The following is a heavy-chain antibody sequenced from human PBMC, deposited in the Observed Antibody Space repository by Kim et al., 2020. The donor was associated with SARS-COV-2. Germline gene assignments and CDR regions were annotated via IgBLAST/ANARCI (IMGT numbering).Heavy chain of an antibody. J-gene: IGHJ6*02. V-gene: IGHV3-74*01. D-gene: IGHD1-26*01. CDR2: IKSDASIT. CDR1: GFTLSNYW. Sequence: GGSLRLSCAASGFTLSNYWMSWVRQGPGKGLLWVSRIKSDASITTYADSVKGRFSISRDNAKNTLYLQVNSLRAEDTGVYYCARSPDGGAKKDVWGQGTAVTVSS. CDR3: ARSPDGGAKKDV.